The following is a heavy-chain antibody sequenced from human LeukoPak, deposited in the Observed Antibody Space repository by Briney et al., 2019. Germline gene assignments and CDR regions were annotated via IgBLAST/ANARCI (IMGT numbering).Heavy chain of an antibody. V-gene: IGHV1-2*02. CDR3: ARDGNWGSLRGAFDI. CDR1: GYTFTVYY. J-gene: IGHJ3*02. Sequence: ASVRVSCKASGYTFTVYYMHWVRQAPGQGLEWMGWINPNSGGTNYAQNFQGRVTMTRDTSISTAYMELSRLRSDDTAVYYCARDGNWGSLRGAFDIWGQGTMVTVSS. CDR2: INPNSGGT. D-gene: IGHD7-27*01.